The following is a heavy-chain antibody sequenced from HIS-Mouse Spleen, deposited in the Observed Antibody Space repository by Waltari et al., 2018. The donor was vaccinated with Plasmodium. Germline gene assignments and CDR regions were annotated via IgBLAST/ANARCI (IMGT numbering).Heavy chain of an antibody. Sequence: QVQLQQWGAGLLKPSETLSLTCAVYGGSFSGYYWSWIRQPPGKGLAWIGEINHSGRTNYNPSLTSRVTISVDTSKNQFSLKLSSVTAADTAVYYCARGRVLGTSSGYFDLWGRGTLVTVSS. CDR3: ARGRVLGTSSGYFDL. D-gene: IGHD3-10*01. CDR1: GGSFSGYY. J-gene: IGHJ2*01. V-gene: IGHV4-34*01. CDR2: INHSGRT.